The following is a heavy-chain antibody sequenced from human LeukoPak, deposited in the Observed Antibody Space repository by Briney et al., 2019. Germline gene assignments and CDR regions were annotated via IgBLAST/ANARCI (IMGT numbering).Heavy chain of an antibody. D-gene: IGHD5-24*01. J-gene: IGHJ4*02. CDR2: IKQDGSEK. CDR1: GFTFSSCW. CDR3: ARDRRWLQCWDY. Sequence: QTGGSLRLSCVASGFTFSSCWMSWVRQAPGKGLEWVANIKQDGSEKYYVDSVKGRFTISRDNAKNSLYLQMNSLRAEDTAVYYCARDRRWLQCWDYWGQGTLVTVSS. V-gene: IGHV3-7*01.